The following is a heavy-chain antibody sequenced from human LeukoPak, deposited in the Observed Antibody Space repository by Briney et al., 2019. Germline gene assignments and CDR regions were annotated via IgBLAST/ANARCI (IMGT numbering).Heavy chain of an antibody. CDR3: ARDRGLRSIAAAGTLGY. Sequence: GGSLRLSCAASGFTFSGYSLNWVRQAPGKGLEWVAVISYDGSNKYYADSVKGRFTISRDNSKNTLYLQMNSLRAEDTAVYYCARDRGLRSIAAAGTLGYWGQGTLVTVPS. J-gene: IGHJ4*02. V-gene: IGHV3-30-3*01. D-gene: IGHD6-13*01. CDR1: GFTFSGYS. CDR2: ISYDGSNK.